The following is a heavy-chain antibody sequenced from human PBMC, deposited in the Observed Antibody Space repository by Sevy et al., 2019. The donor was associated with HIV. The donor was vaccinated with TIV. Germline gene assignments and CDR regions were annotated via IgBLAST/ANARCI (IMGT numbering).Heavy chain of an antibody. J-gene: IGHJ4*02. CDR3: AKGQTDYYDTSGPVDY. CDR2: IPYDGSSK. Sequence: GGSLRLSCIGSGFSFSYYGIHWVRQSPGKGLEWVAAIPYDGSSKYYADSVKGRLTISRDNSKNTLYLQMNSLRAEDTALYYCAKGQTDYYDTSGPVDYWGQGTLVTVSS. D-gene: IGHD3-22*01. V-gene: IGHV3-30*18. CDR1: GFSFSYYG.